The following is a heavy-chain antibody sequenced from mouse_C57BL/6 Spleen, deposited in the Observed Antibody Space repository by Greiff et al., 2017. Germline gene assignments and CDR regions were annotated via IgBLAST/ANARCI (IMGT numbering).Heavy chain of an antibody. V-gene: IGHV1-4*01. J-gene: IGHJ2*01. CDR2: INPSSGYT. Sequence: VKLQESGAELARPGASVKMSCKASGYTFTSYTMYWVKQRPGQGLEWIGYINPSSGYTKYNQKFKDKATLTADKSSSTAYMQLSSLTSEDSAVYYCARGGTTDYFDYWGQGTTLTVSS. D-gene: IGHD2-1*01. CDR1: GYTFTSYT. CDR3: ARGGTTDYFDY.